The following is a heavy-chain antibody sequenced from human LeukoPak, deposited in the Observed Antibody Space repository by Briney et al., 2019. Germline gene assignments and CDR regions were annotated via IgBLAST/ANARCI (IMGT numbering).Heavy chain of an antibody. D-gene: IGHD6-6*01. CDR2: IYYSGRT. J-gene: IGHJ4*02. CDR3: ARRAYSSSSFDY. V-gene: IGHV4-39*01. Sequence: SETLSLTCTVSGVSISSGNHFWGWIRPPPGKGLEWIGIIYYSGRTYFNPSLKSRVTISVDTSKNQFSLKLSSVTAADTAVYYCARRAYSSSSFDYWGQGTLVTVSS. CDR1: GVSISSGNHF.